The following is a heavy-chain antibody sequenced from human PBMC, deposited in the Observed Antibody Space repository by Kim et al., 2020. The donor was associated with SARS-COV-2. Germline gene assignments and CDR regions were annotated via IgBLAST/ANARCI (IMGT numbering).Heavy chain of an antibody. J-gene: IGHJ6*02. CDR1: GFTFSSYE. V-gene: IGHV3-48*03. CDR3: ARDRNGDSLLDYYYGMDV. CDR2: SSSSGSTM. Sequence: GSLRLSCAASGFTFSSYEMNWVRQAPGKGLEWVSFSSSSGSTMYYADSVKGRFTISRDNAKNSLYLQMHSLRAEDTAVYYCARDRNGDSLLDYYYGMDVWGQGTTVTVSS. D-gene: IGHD4-17*01.